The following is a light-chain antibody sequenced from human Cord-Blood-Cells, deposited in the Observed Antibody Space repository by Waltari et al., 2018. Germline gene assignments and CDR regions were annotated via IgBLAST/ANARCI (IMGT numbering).Light chain of an antibody. CDR1: SSDVGSYNL. Sequence: QSALTQPASVSGSPGQSITISCTGTSSDVGSYNLVSWYQQHPGKAPKLIISEVSKRPSGVSNRCSGSKSGNAASLPISGLQAEDVADYYGCAYAGSSTWVVGGGTKLTVL. CDR3: CAYAGSSTWV. CDR2: EVS. V-gene: IGLV2-23*02. J-gene: IGLJ3*02.